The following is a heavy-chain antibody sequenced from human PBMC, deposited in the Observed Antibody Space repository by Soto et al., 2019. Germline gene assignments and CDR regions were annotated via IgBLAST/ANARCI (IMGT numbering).Heavy chain of an antibody. Sequence: SGALSLNGSISDCSICTDCWIPFRHPPVKGLEWIGYIYYSGSTYYNPSLKSRVTISVDTSKNQFSLKLSSVTAADTAVYYCAIYGGNSVYFDYWGQGTLVTVS. CDR1: DCSICTDC. J-gene: IGHJ4*02. V-gene: IGHV4-59*08. CDR2: IYYSGST. CDR3: AIYGGNSVYFDY. D-gene: IGHD4-17*01.